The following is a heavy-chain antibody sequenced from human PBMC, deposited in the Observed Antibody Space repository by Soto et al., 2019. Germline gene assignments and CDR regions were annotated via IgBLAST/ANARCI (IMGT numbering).Heavy chain of an antibody. Sequence: GGSLRLSCAASGFTFSSYAMSWVRQAPGKGLEWVSAISGSGGSTYYADSVKGRLTISRDNSKNTLYLQMNSLRAEDTAVYYCAKEGQQQLDYYYYGMDVWGQGTTVTVSS. CDR2: ISGSGGST. J-gene: IGHJ6*02. D-gene: IGHD6-13*01. V-gene: IGHV3-23*01. CDR3: AKEGQQQLDYYYYGMDV. CDR1: GFTFSSYA.